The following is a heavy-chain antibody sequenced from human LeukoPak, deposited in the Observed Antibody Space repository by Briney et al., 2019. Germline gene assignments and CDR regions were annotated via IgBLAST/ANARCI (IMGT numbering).Heavy chain of an antibody. D-gene: IGHD4-23*01. J-gene: IGHJ4*02. CDR3: ARDGPNGGNQY. CDR2: ISAYNGNT. Sequence: ASVTVSCTASGYTFTSDGISWVRQAPGQGLEWMGWISAYNGNTNYAQKLQGRVTMTTDTSTSTAYMELRSLRSDDTAVYYCARDGPNGGNQYWGQGTLVTVSS. CDR1: GYTFTSDG. V-gene: IGHV1-18*01.